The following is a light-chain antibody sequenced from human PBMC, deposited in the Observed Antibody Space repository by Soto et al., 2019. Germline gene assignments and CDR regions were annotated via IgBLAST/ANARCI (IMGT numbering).Light chain of an antibody. CDR1: QGITSD. CDR3: QQLNSYPQT. CDR2: AAS. J-gene: IGKJ4*01. Sequence: DIQLTQSPSFLSASVGDRVTITCRASQGITSDLAWYQQEPGKAPKLLIYAASTLQSGVPSRFSGSGSGTEFTLTISSLQPEDFETYYCQQLNSYPQTFGGGTKVEIK. V-gene: IGKV1-9*01.